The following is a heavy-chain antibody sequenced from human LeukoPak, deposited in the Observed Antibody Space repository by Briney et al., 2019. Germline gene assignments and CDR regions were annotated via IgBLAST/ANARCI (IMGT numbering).Heavy chain of an antibody. CDR2: IIPIFGTA. CDR1: GGTFSSYT. V-gene: IGHV1-69*13. Sequence: SVKVSCKASGGTFSSYTISWVRQAPGQGLEWMGGIIPIFGTANYAQKFQGRVTITADESTSTAYMELSSLRSEDTAVYYCARRVGIAARPGRYYFDYWGQGTLVTVSS. CDR3: ARRVGIAARPGRYYFDY. D-gene: IGHD6-6*01. J-gene: IGHJ4*02.